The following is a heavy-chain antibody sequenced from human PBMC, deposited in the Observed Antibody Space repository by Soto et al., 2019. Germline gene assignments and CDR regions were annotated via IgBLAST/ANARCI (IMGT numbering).Heavy chain of an antibody. Sequence: EVQLVESGGGLVQPGGSLRLSCAASGFTFSSYEMNWVRQAPGKGLEWVSYISSSGSTIYYADSVKGRFTISRDNDKNSLYLKMNSLRAEDTAVYYCARDRDGGFYYYYGMDVWGQGTTVTVSS. CDR2: ISSSGSTI. V-gene: IGHV3-48*03. CDR1: GFTFSSYE. CDR3: ARDRDGGFYYYYGMDV. J-gene: IGHJ6*02. D-gene: IGHD2-21*02.